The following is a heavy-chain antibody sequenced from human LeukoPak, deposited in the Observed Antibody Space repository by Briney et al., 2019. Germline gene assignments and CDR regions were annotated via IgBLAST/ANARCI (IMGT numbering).Heavy chain of an antibody. D-gene: IGHD3-10*02. J-gene: IGHJ6*04. CDR2: INSDGSST. V-gene: IGHV3-74*01. CDR1: GFTFSSYW. CDR3: AELGITMIGGV. Sequence: GGSLRLSCAASGFTFSSYWMSWVRQAPGKGLVWVSRINSDGSSTSYADSVKGRFTISRDNAKNTLYLQMNSLRAEDTAVYYCAELGITMIGGVWGEGTTVTISS.